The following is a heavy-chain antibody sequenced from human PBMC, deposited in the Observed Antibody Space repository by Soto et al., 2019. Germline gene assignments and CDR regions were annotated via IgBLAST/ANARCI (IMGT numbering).Heavy chain of an antibody. CDR3: ATVVSGSSYTGVGHFDF. J-gene: IGHJ4*02. CDR2: LRQDGSPI. CDR1: GFTLSDYW. D-gene: IGHD1-26*01. V-gene: IGHV3-7*03. Sequence: PGGSRRLSGEAGGFTLSDYWMSWDRQGPGRGLEWVANLRQDGSPITSVDSVKGRFTISRDNATNSLFLQMNSLTAEDTPLSSCATVVSGSSYTGVGHFDFWGQGALVTVSS.